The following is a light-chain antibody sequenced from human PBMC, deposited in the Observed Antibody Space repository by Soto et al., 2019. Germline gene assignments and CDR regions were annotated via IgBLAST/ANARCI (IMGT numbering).Light chain of an antibody. Sequence: EIVLTQSPATLSLSPGERATLSCRASQSISVYLAWYQQKPGQAPRLLIHDASNRATGIPARFSGSGSGTDFTLTISSLEPEDFAAYYCQQRSQWPITFGQGTRLEIK. CDR2: DAS. CDR1: QSISVY. V-gene: IGKV3-11*01. CDR3: QQRSQWPIT. J-gene: IGKJ5*01.